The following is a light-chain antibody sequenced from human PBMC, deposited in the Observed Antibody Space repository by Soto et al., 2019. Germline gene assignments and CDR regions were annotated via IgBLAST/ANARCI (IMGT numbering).Light chain of an antibody. CDR3: GSFMRSSTPWV. Sequence: QSALTQPASVSGSPGQSITISCTVTSSDVDDYNYVSWYQQHPGKAPKLLIYEVSNRPSGVSNRFSGSKSGNTASLTISGLLAEDEADYHCGSFMRSSTPWVFGGGTKLTVL. CDR1: SSDVDDYNY. CDR2: EVS. V-gene: IGLV2-14*01. J-gene: IGLJ3*02.